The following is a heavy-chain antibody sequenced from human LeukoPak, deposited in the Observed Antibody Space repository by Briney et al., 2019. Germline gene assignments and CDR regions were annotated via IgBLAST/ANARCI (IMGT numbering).Heavy chain of an antibody. D-gene: IGHD2-2*01. CDR3: ARWYCRTTSCHVDY. V-gene: IGHV1-2*02. J-gene: IGHJ4*02. Sequence: ASVKVSCKASGYIFSDYYMHWVRQAPGQGLEWLGWINPKSGAADYAQQFRGRVTMTRDTSINTDYMELSRLRSDDTAVYYCARWYCRTTSCHVDYWGQGTLVTVSS. CDR2: INPKSGAA. CDR1: GYIFSDYY.